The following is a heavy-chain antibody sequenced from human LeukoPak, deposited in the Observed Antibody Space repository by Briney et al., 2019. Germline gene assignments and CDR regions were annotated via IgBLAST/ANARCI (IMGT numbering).Heavy chain of an antibody. J-gene: IGHJ6*02. CDR2: ISGSGGYT. Sequence: GGSLRLSCAASGFTFSSYAMNWVRQAPGKGLEWISAISGSGGYTYYADSVKGRFSISRDNSKNTLYLQMNSLRAEDTAVYSCAKTDHYYDSSGYHRPSGMDVWGQGTTVTVSS. CDR3: AKTDHYYDSSGYHRPSGMDV. CDR1: GFTFSSYA. V-gene: IGHV3-23*01. D-gene: IGHD3-22*01.